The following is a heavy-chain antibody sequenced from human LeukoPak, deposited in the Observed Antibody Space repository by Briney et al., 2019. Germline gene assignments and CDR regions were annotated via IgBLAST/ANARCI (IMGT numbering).Heavy chain of an antibody. CDR1: GGTFSSYA. CDR3: ARQIGYYYDSSGYYFPAEFDY. CDR2: IIPIFGTA. J-gene: IGHJ4*02. Sequence: GASVKVSCKASGGTFSSYAISWVRQAPGQGLEWMGGIIPIFGTANYAQKFQGRVTMTRDTSISTAYMELSRLRSDDTAVYYCARQIGYYYDSSGYYFPAEFDYWGQGTLVTVSS. D-gene: IGHD3-22*01. V-gene: IGHV1-69*05.